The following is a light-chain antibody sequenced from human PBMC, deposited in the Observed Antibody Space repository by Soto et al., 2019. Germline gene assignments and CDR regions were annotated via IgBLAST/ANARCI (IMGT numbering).Light chain of an antibody. V-gene: IGLV1-44*01. CDR1: GSNIGSHT. CDR3: AAWDVGLSSAV. CDR2: SND. Sequence: QAVVTQPPSASGTPGQRVTLSCSGSGSNIGSHTVSWYQQLPGTAPNLLIYSNDQRPSGVPDRFSGSKSGTSGCLAISGRQSEDESDYDCAAWDVGLSSAVFGGGTQLSVL. J-gene: IGLJ7*01.